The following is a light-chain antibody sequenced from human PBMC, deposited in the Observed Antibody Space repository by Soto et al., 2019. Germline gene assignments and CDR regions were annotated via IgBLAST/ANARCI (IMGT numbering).Light chain of an antibody. CDR3: MQSTQLPPT. Sequence: DVVMTQTPLSLSVAPGQPASISCKSSQSLLHITGETFLFWYLQKPGQSPQLLIYEVSTRDSGVPDRCSGSGSGTDFTLEISRVETDDVGIYYCMQSTQLPPTFGQGTRLGIE. CDR2: EVS. J-gene: IGKJ5*01. V-gene: IGKV2D-29*02. CDR1: QSLLHITGETF.